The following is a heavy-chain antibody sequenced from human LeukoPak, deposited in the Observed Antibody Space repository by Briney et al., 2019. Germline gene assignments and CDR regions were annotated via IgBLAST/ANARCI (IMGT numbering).Heavy chain of an antibody. V-gene: IGHV4-39*07. CDR3: ARSSNQQWLISGRGWFDP. CDR2: IYYSGST. J-gene: IGHJ5*02. CDR1: GGSISSSTHS. D-gene: IGHD6-19*01. Sequence: SETLSLTCSVSGGSISSSTHSWGWIRQPPGKGLEWIGSIYYSGSTYYNPSLKSRVTIAVGTSKNQLSLKLSSVTAADTAVYYCARSSNQQWLISGRGWFDPWGQGTLVTVSS.